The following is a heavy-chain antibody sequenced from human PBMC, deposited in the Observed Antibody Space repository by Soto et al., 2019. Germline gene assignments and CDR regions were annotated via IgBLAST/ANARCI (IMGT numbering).Heavy chain of an antibody. CDR2: VYTSGGT. CDR1: GGSISTYY. V-gene: IGHV4-4*07. CDR3: ARLGGSQSYNWFDH. Sequence: PSETLSLTCTFSGGSISTYYWSWIRQPAGKGLEWIGRVYTSGGTNYNPSLKSRVTISGDTSKNQFSLNMSSVTAADTAVYYCARLGGSQSYNWFDHWGQGTLVTVSS. D-gene: IGHD3-16*01. J-gene: IGHJ5*02.